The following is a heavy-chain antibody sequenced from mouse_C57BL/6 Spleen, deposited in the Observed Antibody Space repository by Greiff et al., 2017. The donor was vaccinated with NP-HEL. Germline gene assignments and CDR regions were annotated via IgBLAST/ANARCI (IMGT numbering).Heavy chain of an antibody. V-gene: IGHV5-4*01. CDR3: AREITTRAWYFDV. Sequence: EVQVVESGGGLVKPGGSLKLSCAASGFTFSSYAMSWVRQTPEKRLEWVATISDGGSYTYYPDNVKGRFTISRDNAKNNLYLQMSHLKSEDTAMYYCAREITTRAWYFDVWGTGTTVTVSS. CDR1: GFTFSSYA. J-gene: IGHJ1*03. CDR2: ISDGGSYT. D-gene: IGHD1-1*01.